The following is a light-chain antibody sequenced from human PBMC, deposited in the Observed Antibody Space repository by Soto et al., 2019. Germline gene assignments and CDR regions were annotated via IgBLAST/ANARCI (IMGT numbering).Light chain of an antibody. V-gene: IGKV3-15*01. CDR1: QSVSNN. CDR3: QHCSWHPFTVT. Sequence: IVMTQSPATLSVSPGERATLSCRASQSVSNNLAWYQQKPGQAPRLLIYDASTRATGIPARFSGSGSGTEYTLTISSLQSEDSAVSYCQHCSWHPFTVTFGGGTKVEIK. CDR2: DAS. J-gene: IGKJ4*01.